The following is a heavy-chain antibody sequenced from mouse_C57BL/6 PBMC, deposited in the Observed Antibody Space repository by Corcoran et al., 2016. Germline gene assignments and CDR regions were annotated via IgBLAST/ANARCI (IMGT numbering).Heavy chain of an antibody. D-gene: IGHD1-1*01. CDR3: ARHYGSSYGYFDV. V-gene: IGHV1-26*01. Sequence: EVQLQQSGPELVKPGASVKISCKASGYTFTDYYMNWVKQSHGKSLEWIGDINPNNGGTSYNQKFKGKATLTVDKSSSTAYMELRSLTSEDSAVYYCARHYGSSYGYFDVWGTGTTVTVSS. CDR1: GYTFTDYY. CDR2: INPNNGGT. J-gene: IGHJ1*03.